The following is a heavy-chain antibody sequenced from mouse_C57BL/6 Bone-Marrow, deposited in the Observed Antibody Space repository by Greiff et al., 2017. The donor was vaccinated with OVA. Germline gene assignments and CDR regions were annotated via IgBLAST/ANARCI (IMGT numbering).Heavy chain of an antibody. CDR3: ARSEVLRS. V-gene: IGHV1-81*01. CDR2: IYPRSGNT. D-gene: IGHD1-1*01. CDR1: GYTFTSYG. Sequence: QVHVKQSGAELARPGASVKLSCKASGYTFTSYGISWVKLRTGQGLEWIGEIYPRSGNTYYNEKFKGKATLTADKSSSTAYMELRSLTSEDSAVYFCARSEVLRSWGQGTLVTVSA. J-gene: IGHJ3*01.